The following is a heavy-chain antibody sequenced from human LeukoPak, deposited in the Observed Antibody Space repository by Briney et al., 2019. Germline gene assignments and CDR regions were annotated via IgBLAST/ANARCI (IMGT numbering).Heavy chain of an antibody. D-gene: IGHD2-15*01. Sequence: GGSLRLSCAASGFTFSSYWMSWVRQAPGKGLEWVANIKQDGSEKYYVDSVKGRFTISRDNAKNSLYLQMNSLRAEDTAVYYCARGVSTLVAARHYWYFDLWGRGTLVTVSS. CDR3: ARGVSTLVAARHYWYFDL. CDR1: GFTFSSYW. J-gene: IGHJ2*01. V-gene: IGHV3-7*03. CDR2: IKQDGSEK.